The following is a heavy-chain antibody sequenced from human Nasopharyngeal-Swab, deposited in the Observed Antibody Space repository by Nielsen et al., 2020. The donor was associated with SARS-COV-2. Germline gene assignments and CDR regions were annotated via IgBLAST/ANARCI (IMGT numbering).Heavy chain of an antibody. Sequence: GGSLRLPCAASGLTFSSYAMSWVRQAPGEGLEWVSGINSGGTTTFYADIVKGRFTISRDNSKNTLYLQLNSLKVEDTAVYYCASYGAGSYYSTGVYYWGQGTRVIVSS. J-gene: IGHJ4*02. D-gene: IGHD3-10*01. CDR1: GLTFSSYA. CDR3: ASYGAGSYYSTGVYY. V-gene: IGHV3-23*01. CDR2: INSGGTTT.